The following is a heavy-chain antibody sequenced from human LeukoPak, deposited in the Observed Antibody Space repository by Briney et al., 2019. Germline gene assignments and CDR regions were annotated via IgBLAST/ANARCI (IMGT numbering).Heavy chain of an antibody. CDR3: ARAGQIAAAGISSWYFDL. V-gene: IGHV3-13*05. CDR1: GFTFSSYD. CDR2: IGTAGDP. J-gene: IGHJ2*01. D-gene: IGHD6-13*01. Sequence: GGSLRLSCEASGFTFSSYDMHWVRQATGKGLEWVSAIGTAGDPYYPGSVKGRFTISTKNAKNSLYLQMNSLRAGDTAVYYCARAGQIAAAGISSWYFDLWGRGTLVTVSS.